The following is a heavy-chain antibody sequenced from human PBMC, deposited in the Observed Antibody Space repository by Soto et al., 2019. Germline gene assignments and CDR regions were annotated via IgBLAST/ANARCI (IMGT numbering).Heavy chain of an antibody. Sequence: GGSLRLSCAASGFTLSAYDMHWVRQAEGKGLEWVSALGAADVPYYLVSVKGRFTISRENAKNSLYLQMNNLRAGDTAVCYCARAYSGRLPRRADYYYAMDVWGQGTTVTVS. CDR2: LGAADVP. D-gene: IGHD2-15*01. CDR1: GFTLSAYD. J-gene: IGHJ6*02. V-gene: IGHV3-13*05. CDR3: ARAYSGRLPRRADYYYAMDV.